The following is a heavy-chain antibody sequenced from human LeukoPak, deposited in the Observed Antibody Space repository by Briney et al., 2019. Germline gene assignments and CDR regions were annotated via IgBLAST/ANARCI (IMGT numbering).Heavy chain of an antibody. V-gene: IGHV4-38-2*02. J-gene: IGHJ4*02. CDR3: ARGVFDILTGYYPY. CDR1: GYSISSGYY. CDR2: TNHSGST. D-gene: IGHD3-9*01. Sequence: SETLSLTCTVSGYSISSGYYWSWIRQPPGKGLEWIGETNHSGSTNYNPSLKSRVTISVDTSKNQFSLKLSSVTAADTAVYYCARGVFDILTGYYPYWGQGTLVTVSS.